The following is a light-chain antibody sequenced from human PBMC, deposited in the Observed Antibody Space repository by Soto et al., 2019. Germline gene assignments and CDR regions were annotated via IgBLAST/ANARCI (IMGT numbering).Light chain of an antibody. V-gene: IGLV2-23*01. CDR2: EGS. CDR3: CSYAGSSPYV. J-gene: IGLJ1*01. CDR1: SSDVGSYNL. Sequence: QSALTQPASVSGSPGQSITISCTGTSSDVGSYNLVSWYQQHTGKAPKFMIYEGSKRPSGVSNRFSGSKSGNTASLTISGLQAEDEADYYCCSYAGSSPYVFGTGTKLTVL.